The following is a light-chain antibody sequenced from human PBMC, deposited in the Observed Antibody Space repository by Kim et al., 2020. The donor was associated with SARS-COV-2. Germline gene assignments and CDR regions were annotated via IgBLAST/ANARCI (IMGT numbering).Light chain of an antibody. J-gene: IGLJ2*01. CDR3: AAWDDSLNGQVV. V-gene: IGLV1-44*01. Sequence: QGVAMACSGSNSNIGSNTVNWYQRRPGAAPKLLIYSSNQRPSGVPDRFSGSKSGTSASLAISGLQSEDEADYYCAAWDDSLNGQVVFGGGTQLTVL. CDR1: NSNIGSNT. CDR2: SSN.